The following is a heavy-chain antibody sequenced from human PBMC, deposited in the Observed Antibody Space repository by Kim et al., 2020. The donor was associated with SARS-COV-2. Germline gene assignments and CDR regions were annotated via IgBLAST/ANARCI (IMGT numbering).Heavy chain of an antibody. V-gene: IGHV4-39*01. CDR1: GGSISSSSYY. CDR2: IYYSGST. CDR3: ARPSYYYDSSGYSLGAFDI. D-gene: IGHD3-22*01. Sequence: SETLSLTCTVSGGSISSSSYYWGWIRQPPGKGLEWIGSIYYSGSTYYNPSLNNRVTISVDTSKNQFSLKLSSVTAADTAVYYCARPSYYYDSSGYSLGAFDIWGQGTMVTVSS. J-gene: IGHJ3*02.